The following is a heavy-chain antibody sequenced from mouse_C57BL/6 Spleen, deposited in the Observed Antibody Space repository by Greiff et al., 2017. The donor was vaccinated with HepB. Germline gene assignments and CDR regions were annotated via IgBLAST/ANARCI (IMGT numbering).Heavy chain of an antibody. J-gene: IGHJ3*01. V-gene: IGHV14-2*01. CDR1: GFNITDYY. CDR2: IDPEDGET. CDR3: ASSYDGYSAWLAY. D-gene: IGHD2-3*01. Sequence: EVQLQQSGAELVKPGASVKLSCTASGFNITDYYMHWVKQRTEQGLEWIGRIDPEDGETKYAPKFQGKATITADPSSNTAYLQLSSLTSEDTAVYYCASSYDGYSAWLAYWGQGTLVTVSA.